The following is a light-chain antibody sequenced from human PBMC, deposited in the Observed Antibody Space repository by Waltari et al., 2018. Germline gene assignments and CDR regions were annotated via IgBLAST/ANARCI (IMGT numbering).Light chain of an antibody. V-gene: IGLV2-23*02. CDR2: DVT. CDR1: SSDIGTYNY. CDR3: CSYAGSSSLV. J-gene: IGLJ2*01. Sequence: SALTQPASVSGSPGQSITISCTGTSSDIGTYNYVSWYQQYPGKAPKLIIYDVTKRPSGVSDRLSGSKSGNTASLTISGLQAEDEADDYCCSYAGSSSLVFGGGTKLTVL.